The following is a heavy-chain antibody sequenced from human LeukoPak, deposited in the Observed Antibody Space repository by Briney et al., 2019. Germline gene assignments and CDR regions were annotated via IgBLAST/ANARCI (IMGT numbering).Heavy chain of an antibody. Sequence: PGGSLRLSCAASGFTFSIYAMSWVRQAPGKGLEWVSYISSSSSTIYYADSVKGRFTISRDNAKNSLYLQMNSLRAEDTAVYYCARGFDCSGGSCYTQGAFDIWGQGTMVTVSS. J-gene: IGHJ3*02. CDR3: ARGFDCSGGSCYTQGAFDI. CDR1: GFTFSIYA. D-gene: IGHD2-15*01. V-gene: IGHV3-48*01. CDR2: ISSSSSTI.